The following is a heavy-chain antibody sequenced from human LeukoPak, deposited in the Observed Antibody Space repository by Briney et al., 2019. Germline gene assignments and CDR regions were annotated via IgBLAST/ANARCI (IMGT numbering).Heavy chain of an antibody. Sequence: EASVKVSCKASGGTFSSYAISWVRQAPGQGLEWMGGIIPIFGTANYAQKFQGRVTITTDESTSTAYMELSSLRSEDTAVYYCARCSGGPPPERGYSNYRAYYYMDVWGKGTTVTVSS. J-gene: IGHJ6*03. CDR1: GGTFSSYA. CDR2: IIPIFGTA. CDR3: ARCSGGPPPERGYSNYRAYYYMDV. D-gene: IGHD4-11*01. V-gene: IGHV1-69*05.